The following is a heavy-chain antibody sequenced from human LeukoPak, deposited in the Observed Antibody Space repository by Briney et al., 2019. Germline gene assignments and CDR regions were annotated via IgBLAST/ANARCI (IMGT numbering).Heavy chain of an antibody. Sequence: SETLSLTCAVYGESFSGHYWSWIRQPPGKGLEWIGEINHSGSTKYNPSLESRVTISVDTSKNQFSLKLNSVTAADTAVYFCATLVSTRYYFDYWGQGTLVTVSS. J-gene: IGHJ4*02. CDR3: ATLVSTRYYFDY. CDR2: INHSGST. D-gene: IGHD5/OR15-5a*01. CDR1: GESFSGHY. V-gene: IGHV4-34*01.